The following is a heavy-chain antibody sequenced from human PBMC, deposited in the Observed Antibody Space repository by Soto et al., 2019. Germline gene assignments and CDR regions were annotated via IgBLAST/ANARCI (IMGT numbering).Heavy chain of an antibody. V-gene: IGHV1-69*06. CDR1: GGTFSSYA. CDR3: ARWGRSSSSAGHGGYYYYGMDV. CDR2: IIPIFGTA. Sequence: QVQLVQSGAEVKKPGSSVKVSCKASGGTFSSYAISWVRQAPGQGLEWMGGIIPIFGTANYAQKFQGRVTITADKSTSTAYMELSSLRSEDRAVYYCARWGRSSSSAGHGGYYYYGMDVWGQGTTVTVSS. D-gene: IGHD6-6*01. J-gene: IGHJ6*02.